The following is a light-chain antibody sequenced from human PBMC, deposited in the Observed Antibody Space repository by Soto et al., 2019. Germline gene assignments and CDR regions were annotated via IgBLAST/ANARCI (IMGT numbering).Light chain of an antibody. J-gene: IGKJ1*01. V-gene: IGKV3-11*01. CDR2: DAS. Sequence: PGESAVLACRATQSVSTSLAWYQHTPGQAPRLFIYDASKRAPGHTARFTGSGSGTDFTLTIISLEPEDIAVYYCQVRAVWPPFGQGTKVEIK. CDR1: QSVSTS. CDR3: QVRAVWPP.